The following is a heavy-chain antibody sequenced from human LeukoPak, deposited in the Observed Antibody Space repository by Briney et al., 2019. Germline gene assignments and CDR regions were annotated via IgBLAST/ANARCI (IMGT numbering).Heavy chain of an antibody. D-gene: IGHD3-3*01. V-gene: IGHV3-23*01. Sequence: PGGSLRLSCAASGFTFSSYAMSWVRQAPGKGLEWVSAISGSGGSTYYADSVKGRFTISRDNSKNTLYLQMNSLRAEDTAAYYCASRAGSGYFNYLDYWGQGTLVTVSS. CDR2: ISGSGGST. CDR1: GFTFSSYA. J-gene: IGHJ4*02. CDR3: ASRAGSGYFNYLDY.